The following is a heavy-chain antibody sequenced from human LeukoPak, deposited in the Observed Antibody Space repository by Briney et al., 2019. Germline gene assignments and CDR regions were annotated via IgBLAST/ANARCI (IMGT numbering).Heavy chain of an antibody. J-gene: IGHJ4*02. CDR1: GDSISSYY. Sequence: PSETLSLTCTVSGDSISSYYWSWLRQPPGKGLEWIGYIYTSGSTNYNPSLKSRVTISVDASKNQFSLKLRSGTAADTAVYYCARHGLRDYDSSGYSGPPVDYFDYWGQGTLVTVSS. CDR3: ARHGLRDYDSSGYSGPPVDYFDY. V-gene: IGHV4-4*09. CDR2: IYTSGST. D-gene: IGHD3-22*01.